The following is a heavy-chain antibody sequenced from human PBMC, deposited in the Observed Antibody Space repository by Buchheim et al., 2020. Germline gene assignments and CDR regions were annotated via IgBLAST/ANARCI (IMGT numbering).Heavy chain of an antibody. D-gene: IGHD2-2*01. CDR2: INHSGNT. J-gene: IGHJ5*02. Sequence: QVQLQQWGAGLLKPSETLSLTCAVYGGSLSASYWTWIRQPPGKGLEWIGEINHSGNTNYNPSLKSRVTLSVDTSKNQFSLNLTSVTAADMAVYYCAREYQLLWRWFDPWGQGTL. V-gene: IGHV4-34*01. CDR3: AREYQLLWRWFDP. CDR1: GGSLSASY.